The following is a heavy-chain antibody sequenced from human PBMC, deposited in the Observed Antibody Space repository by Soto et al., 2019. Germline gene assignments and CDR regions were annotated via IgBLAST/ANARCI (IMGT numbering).Heavy chain of an antibody. V-gene: IGHV1-18*04. CDR3: ARVRSPGHHPYNWFDP. Sequence: QVQLVQSGGEVKKPGASVRVSCKASGYTFTSSDITWVRQAPGQGLEWMGWISAYNGNTNYAQKLQGRVNMTTDTSTNTAYRELRNLIYDDTAVYFCARVRSPGHHPYNWFDPWGQGTLVTVSS. CDR1: GYTFTSSD. J-gene: IGHJ5*02. CDR2: ISAYNGNT.